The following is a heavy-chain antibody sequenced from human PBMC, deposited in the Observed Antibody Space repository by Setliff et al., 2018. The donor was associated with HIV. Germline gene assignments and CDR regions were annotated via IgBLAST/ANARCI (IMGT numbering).Heavy chain of an antibody. J-gene: IGHJ6*02. CDR2: IYYSGST. CDR1: GGSISSYY. Sequence: SETLSLTCTVSGGSISSYYWSWIRQPPGKGLEWIGYIYYSGSTNYNPSLKSRVTISVDTPKNQFSLKLSSVTAADTAVYYCARANYYYYYGMDVWGQGTTVTVSS. CDR3: ARANYYYYYGMDV. V-gene: IGHV4-59*01.